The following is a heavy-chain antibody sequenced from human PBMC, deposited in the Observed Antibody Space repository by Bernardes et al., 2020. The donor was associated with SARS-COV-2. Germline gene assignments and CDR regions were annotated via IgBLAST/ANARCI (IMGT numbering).Heavy chain of an antibody. D-gene: IGHD1-26*01. J-gene: IGHJ4*02. V-gene: IGHV3-23*01. CDR1: GFTFNTCA. CDR3: ARDASGGFFPDY. Sequence: GGSLRLSCATSGFTFNTCAMTWVRQAPGRGLEWVSTIGGSGDRTHYADSVKGRFVISRDNSKNTVYLQMNSLRAEDTAVYYCARDASGGFFPDYWGQGTLVTVSS. CDR2: IGGSGDRT.